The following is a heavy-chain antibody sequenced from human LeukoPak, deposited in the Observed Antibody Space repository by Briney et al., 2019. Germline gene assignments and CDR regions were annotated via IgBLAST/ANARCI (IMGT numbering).Heavy chain of an antibody. J-gene: IGHJ4*02. Sequence: ASVKVSCKASGYTFTSYYMHWVRQAPGQGLEWMGIINPSGGSTSYAQKFQGRVTMTRDTSTSTVYMELSSLGSEDTAVYYCARDSPWGGFDYWGQGTLVTVSS. CDR2: INPSGGST. D-gene: IGHD7-27*01. CDR1: GYTFTSYY. V-gene: IGHV1-46*01. CDR3: ARDSPWGGFDY.